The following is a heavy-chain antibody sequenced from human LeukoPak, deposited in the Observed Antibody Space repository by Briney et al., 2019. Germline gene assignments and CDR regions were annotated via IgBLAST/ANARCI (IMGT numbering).Heavy chain of an antibody. CDR3: TTAPSGYAYMNGWHLDY. J-gene: IGHJ4*02. Sequence: PGGSLRLSCAASGFTFNYAWMSWVRQAPGKGLEWVGRIKSKSDGETTDYAAPVKGRFTISRDDSKNTLYLQMNSLKTEDTALYYCTTAPSGYAYMNGWHLDYWGQGALVTVSS. CDR2: IKSKSDGETT. CDR1: GFTFNYAW. D-gene: IGHD5-18*01. V-gene: IGHV3-15*01.